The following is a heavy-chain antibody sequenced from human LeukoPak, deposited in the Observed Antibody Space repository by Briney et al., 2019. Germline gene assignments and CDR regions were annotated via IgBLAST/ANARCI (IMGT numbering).Heavy chain of an antibody. D-gene: IGHD5-12*01. V-gene: IGHV3-48*03. Sequence: GGSLRLSCAASGFTFSSYEMNWVRQAPGKGLDWVSYISSSGSTIDYADSVKGRFTISRDSAKSSLYLQMSSLRAEDTAVYYCARRGYSGHDSLDSWGQGTLVTVSS. CDR1: GFTFSSYE. CDR2: ISSSGSTI. J-gene: IGHJ4*02. CDR3: ARRGYSGHDSLDS.